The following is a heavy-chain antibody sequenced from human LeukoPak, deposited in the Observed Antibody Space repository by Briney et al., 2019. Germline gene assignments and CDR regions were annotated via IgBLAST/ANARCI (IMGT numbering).Heavy chain of an antibody. V-gene: IGHV1-2*02. CDR2: LNPNSGGT. CDR3: AREGSSSWYTSWFDP. CDR1: GHTFTGYY. Sequence: ASVKVSCKASGHTFTGYYMLWAQQAPGQGLECMGWLNPNSGGTNYAQKFQGRVTMTRDTSISTAYMELSRLRSDDTAVYYCAREGSSSWYTSWFDPWGQGTLVTVSS. J-gene: IGHJ5*02. D-gene: IGHD6-13*01.